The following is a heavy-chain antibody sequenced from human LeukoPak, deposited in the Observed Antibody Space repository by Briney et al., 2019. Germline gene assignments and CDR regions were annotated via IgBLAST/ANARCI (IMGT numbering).Heavy chain of an antibody. CDR1: GGTFSSYA. D-gene: IGHD3-9*01. CDR2: IIPIFGTA. Sequence: SVKVSCKASGGTFSSYAISWVRQAPGQGLEWMGGIIPIFGTANYAQKFQGRVTITADESTSTAYMELSSLRSEDTAVCYCARGGVRYFDWLGDFDYWGQGTLVTVSS. V-gene: IGHV1-69*13. CDR3: ARGGVRYFDWLGDFDY. J-gene: IGHJ4*02.